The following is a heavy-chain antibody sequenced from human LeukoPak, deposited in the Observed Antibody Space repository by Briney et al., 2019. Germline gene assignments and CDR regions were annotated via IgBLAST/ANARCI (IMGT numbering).Heavy chain of an antibody. D-gene: IGHD1-26*01. J-gene: IGHJ3*02. CDR2: IYYSGIT. CDR3: ARAGRWEGRPHAFDI. Sequence: SETLSLTCNVSGGSISSYYWNWIRQPPGKGLEWIGYIYYSGITNYNPSLKSRVTISVDTSKNQFSLKLTSVTAADTAVYYCARAGRWEGRPHAFDIWGQGTTVTVSS. CDR1: GGSISSYY. V-gene: IGHV4-59*01.